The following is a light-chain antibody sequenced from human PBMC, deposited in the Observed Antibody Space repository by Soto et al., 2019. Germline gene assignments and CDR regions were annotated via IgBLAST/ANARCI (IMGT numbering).Light chain of an antibody. J-gene: IGKJ1*01. Sequence: EIVMTQSPATLSVSPGETATLSCRASQSVNSNLAWYQQKPGQAPRLLISDASTRAAGLPARFSGSGSGTEFTLTISSFHSEVFAFYFCQQSNNWPKTFGKGTRV. CDR3: QQSNNWPKT. CDR1: QSVNSN. V-gene: IGKV3-15*01. CDR2: DAS.